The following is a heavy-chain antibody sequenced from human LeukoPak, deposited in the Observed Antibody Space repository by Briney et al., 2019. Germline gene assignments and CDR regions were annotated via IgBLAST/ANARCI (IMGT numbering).Heavy chain of an antibody. V-gene: IGHV1-18*01. D-gene: IGHD6-13*01. CDR2: ISPYNGDT. CDR3: ARSARRTAGYYMDV. J-gene: IGHJ6*03. CDR1: GYTFTSYG. Sequence: ASVKVSCKASGYTFTSYGIDWVRQAPGQGLEWMGWISPYNGDTNYAQKLQGRVTMTTDTSTRTAYMELRSLRSDDTAVYYCARSARRTAGYYMDVWGKGTTVTVSS.